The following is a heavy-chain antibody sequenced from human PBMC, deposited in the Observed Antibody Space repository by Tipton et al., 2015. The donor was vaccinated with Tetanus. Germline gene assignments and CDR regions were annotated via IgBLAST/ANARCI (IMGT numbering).Heavy chain of an antibody. Sequence: LSLTCAASGFTFDDSAMSWARQAPGKGLEWVSAISASGASTYYSDPVKGRFTVSRDNFENTVYLEMHSLRVDDTAIYYCAKDFSDRSNWYMLSVSWGQGTLVTVSS. J-gene: IGHJ5*01. CDR3: AKDFSDRSNWYMLSVS. CDR2: ISASGAST. D-gene: IGHD6-13*01. V-gene: IGHV3-23*01. CDR1: GFTFDDSA.